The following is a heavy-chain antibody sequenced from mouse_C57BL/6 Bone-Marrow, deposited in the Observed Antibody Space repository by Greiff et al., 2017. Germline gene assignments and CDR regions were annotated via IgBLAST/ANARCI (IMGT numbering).Heavy chain of an antibody. Sequence: VQLKQSGAELVRPGASVKLSCTASGFNIKDDYMHWVKQRPEQGLEWIGWLDPENGDTEYASKFQGKATITADTSSNTTYLQLSSLTSEDTAVYYCSCNYVDYWGQGTTLTVSA. CDR2: LDPENGDT. CDR3: SCNYVDY. J-gene: IGHJ2*01. CDR1: GFNIKDDY. V-gene: IGHV14-4*01. D-gene: IGHD3-3*01.